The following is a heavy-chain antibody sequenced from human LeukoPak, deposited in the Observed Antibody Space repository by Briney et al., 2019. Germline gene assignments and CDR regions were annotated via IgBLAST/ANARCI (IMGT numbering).Heavy chain of an antibody. CDR3: ARISWRAYYTDY. D-gene: IGHD3-3*01. Sequence: SETLSLTCTVSGGSVSSSSYYWGWIRQPPGKGLEYMGSLYYSGSTYYNPSLKSRVTISVDTSKNQFSLKLYSVTAADTAVYYCARISWRAYYTDYWGQGTLVTVSS. CDR2: LYYSGST. J-gene: IGHJ4*02. V-gene: IGHV4-39*01. CDR1: GGSVSSSSYY.